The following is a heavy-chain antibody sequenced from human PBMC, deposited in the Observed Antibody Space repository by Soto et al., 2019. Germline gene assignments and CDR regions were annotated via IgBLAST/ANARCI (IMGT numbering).Heavy chain of an antibody. CDR2: TNPNTGGT. CDR1: GFRKSVDY. Sequence: SLNLACKTAGFRKSVDYGGCRRTTTDQGLEWLGWTNPNTGGTTYAQKFQGRVTLTWDTSINTAYMELSSLRPDDTAMYYCARERYTVLSDGMDV. CDR3: ARERYTVLSDGMDV. J-gene: IGHJ6*01. V-gene: IGHV1-2*02. D-gene: IGHD3-16*02.